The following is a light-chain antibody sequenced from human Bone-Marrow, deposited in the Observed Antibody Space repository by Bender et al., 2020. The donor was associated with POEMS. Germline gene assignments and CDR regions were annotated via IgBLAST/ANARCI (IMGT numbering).Light chain of an antibody. CDR2: EVT. V-gene: IGLV2-14*01. CDR1: TSDIGNYDF. J-gene: IGLJ2*01. Sequence: QSALTQPASVSASPGQSITISCTGSTSDIGNYDFVSWYQQHPGTAPKLIISEVTQRPSGVSDRFAGSKSATTAVLTISGLQPDDEGDYYCASYTETNTLIFGGGTKLTVL. CDR3: ASYTETNTLI.